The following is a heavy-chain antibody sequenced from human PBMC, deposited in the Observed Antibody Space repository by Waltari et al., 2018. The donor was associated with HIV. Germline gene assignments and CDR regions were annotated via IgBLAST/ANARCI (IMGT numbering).Heavy chain of an antibody. J-gene: IGHJ4*02. CDR3: ARVYSSTTGRALDY. CDR1: GFIFSNYW. D-gene: IGHD2-2*01. Sequence: SGGGLVQPGGSLRLSCVGSGFIFSNYWMTWVRQAPGKGLEWVSNIKQDGREKNYVDSVAGRFSISRDNANNSLYLQLNSLRDEDTAVYYCARVYSSTTGRALDYWGQGALVTVSS. V-gene: IGHV3-7*01. CDR2: IKQDGREK.